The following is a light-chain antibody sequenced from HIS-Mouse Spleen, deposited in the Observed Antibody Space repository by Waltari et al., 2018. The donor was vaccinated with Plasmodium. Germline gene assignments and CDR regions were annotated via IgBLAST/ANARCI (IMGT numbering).Light chain of an antibody. V-gene: IGLV1-51*01. J-gene: IGLJ2*01. CDR3: GTWDGSLSAGVV. Sequence: QSVLTQPPSVSAAPGQKVTISCSGSSSNIGNNYVSWYQQLPGTAPKLLIYDNNKRPSGIPDRFPGSRSGTSATLGITGLQTGDEADYYCGTWDGSLSAGVVFGGGTKLTVL. CDR1: SSNIGNNY. CDR2: DNN.